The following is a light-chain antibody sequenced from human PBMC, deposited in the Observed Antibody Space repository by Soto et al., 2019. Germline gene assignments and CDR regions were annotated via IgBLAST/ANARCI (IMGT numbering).Light chain of an antibody. CDR1: QTVSSSY. V-gene: IGKV3-20*01. J-gene: IGKJ4*01. CDR2: GAS. CDR3: QQYGSSHLT. Sequence: EVVLTQSPGTLSLSPGERATLSCRASQTVSSSYLAWYQQKPGQAPRLLIYGASSRATGIPDRFSGSGSGTDFTLTISRLEPEDFAVYHCQQYGSSHLTFGGGTKVEIK.